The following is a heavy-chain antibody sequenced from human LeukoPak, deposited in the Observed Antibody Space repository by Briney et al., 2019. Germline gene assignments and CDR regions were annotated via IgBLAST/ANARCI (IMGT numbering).Heavy chain of an antibody. Sequence: SETLSLTCTVSGGSISSYYWTWIRQPAGKRLEWIGRIYTSGGTNYNPSLKSRVTMSVDKSKNQISLNLASLTAADTALYYCAGRGSSSGTFDVWGPGTFVTVSS. CDR3: AGRGSSSGTFDV. J-gene: IGHJ3*01. CDR1: GGSISSYY. V-gene: IGHV4-4*07. D-gene: IGHD2-2*01. CDR2: IYTSGGT.